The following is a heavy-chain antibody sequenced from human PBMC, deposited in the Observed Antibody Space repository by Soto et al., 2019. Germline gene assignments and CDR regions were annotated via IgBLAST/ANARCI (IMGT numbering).Heavy chain of an antibody. Sequence: EVQLVESGGALVQSGRSLRLSCATSGFSFDDYAMHWVRQAPGKGLEWVSGISWNSDIIGYADSVKGRFTISRDNAKKSLYLQMNSLRAEDTALYYCVKDGFCTSKDCLGWFDPWGQGTLVTVSS. D-gene: IGHD2-2*01. J-gene: IGHJ5*02. CDR2: ISWNSDII. CDR1: GFSFDDYA. V-gene: IGHV3-9*01. CDR3: VKDGFCTSKDCLGWFDP.